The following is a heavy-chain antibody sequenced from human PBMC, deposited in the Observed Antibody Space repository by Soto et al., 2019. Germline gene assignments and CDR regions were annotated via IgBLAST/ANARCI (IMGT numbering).Heavy chain of an antibody. CDR2: INTDGSAV. D-gene: IGHD6-19*01. CDR3: ARGNIAVAVRGLFDY. J-gene: IGHJ4*02. V-gene: IGHV3-74*03. Sequence: EVQLVESGGGLVQPGGSLRLSCIASELTFSTSWMHWVRQAPGKGPVWISRINTDGSAVTYADYVKGRFAVSRDNAKNTLYLQMTSLRVEATAVYFSARGNIAVAVRGLFDYWGQGTLVTVSS. CDR1: ELTFSTSW.